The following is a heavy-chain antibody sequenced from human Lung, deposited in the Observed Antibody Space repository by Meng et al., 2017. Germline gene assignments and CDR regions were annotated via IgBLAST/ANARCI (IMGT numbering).Heavy chain of an antibody. Sequence: QVQLQESGPGLVKPSQTLSLTCTVSGGSISSSNYYWSWIRQPPGKGLELSGHIYNSGSTYYNPSLKSRITISVDTSKNQFSLKPSSVTAADTAVYYCARGQKGYFDLWGRGTLVTVSS. CDR1: GGSISSSNYY. CDR3: ARGQKGYFDL. V-gene: IGHV4-30-4*01. J-gene: IGHJ2*01. CDR2: IYNSGST.